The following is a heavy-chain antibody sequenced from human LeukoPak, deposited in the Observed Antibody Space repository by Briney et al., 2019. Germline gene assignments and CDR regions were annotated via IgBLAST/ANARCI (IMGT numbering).Heavy chain of an antibody. V-gene: IGHV3-23*01. D-gene: IGHD3-22*01. CDR1: GFTFSSYS. Sequence: GGSLRLSCAASGFTFSSYSMNWVRQAPGKGLEWVTAISGSGGSTYYADSVKGRFTISRDNSKNTLYLQMNSLRAEDTAVYYCAKDRDSSGYYYEDYWGQGTLVTVSS. J-gene: IGHJ4*02. CDR3: AKDRDSSGYYYEDY. CDR2: ISGSGGST.